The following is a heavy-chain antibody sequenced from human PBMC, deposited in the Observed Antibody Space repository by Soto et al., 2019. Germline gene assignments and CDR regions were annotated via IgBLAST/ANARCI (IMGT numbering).Heavy chain of an antibody. CDR2: ISGSGGST. J-gene: IGHJ5*02. CDR3: AKDNHFLTGYTSNRFDT. D-gene: IGHD3-9*01. V-gene: IGHV3-23*01. Sequence: EVQLLESGGALVQPGGSLRLSCAASGFTFNNYAMSWVRQAPGQGLQWVSAISGSGGSTYYADSLKGRFTISRDNSKNTLFLQVNSLRAEDTAVYYCAKDNHFLTGYTSNRFDTWGQGTLVTVSS. CDR1: GFTFNNYA.